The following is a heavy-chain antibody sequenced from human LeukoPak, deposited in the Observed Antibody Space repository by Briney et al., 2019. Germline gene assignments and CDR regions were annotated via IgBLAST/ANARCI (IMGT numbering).Heavy chain of an antibody. Sequence: GGSLRLSCAASGFTFDDYAMHWVRQAPGKGLEWVSGISWNSGSIGYADSVKGRFTISRDNAKNSLYLQMNGLRAEDTALYYCAKDTGEGVFDYWGQGTLVTVSS. CDR1: GFTFDDYA. J-gene: IGHJ4*02. CDR3: AKDTGEGVFDY. CDR2: ISWNSGSI. V-gene: IGHV3-9*01. D-gene: IGHD3-10*01.